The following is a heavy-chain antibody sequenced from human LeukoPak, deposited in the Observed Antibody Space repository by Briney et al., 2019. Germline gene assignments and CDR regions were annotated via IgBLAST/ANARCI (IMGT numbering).Heavy chain of an antibody. CDR1: GFTFSSFS. CDR2: ISYDGTNK. V-gene: IGHV3-30-3*01. D-gene: IGHD3-3*01. J-gene: IGHJ4*02. CDR3: ARDSSTYYDFWSGYFY. Sequence: GGSLRLSCAASGFTFSSFSMHWVRQAPGKGLEWVAVISYDGTNKYYADSVKGRFTISRDNSKNTLYLQMNSLRAEDTAVYYCARDSSTYYDFWSGYFYWGQGTLVTVSS.